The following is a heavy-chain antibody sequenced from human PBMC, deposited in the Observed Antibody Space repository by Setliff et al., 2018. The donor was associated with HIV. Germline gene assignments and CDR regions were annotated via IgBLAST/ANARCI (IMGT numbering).Heavy chain of an antibody. CDR3: ARGRDKYGPIDY. V-gene: IGHV4-59*01. CDR2: IHYSGST. Sequence: SETLSLTCTDSGGSISSSYWTWTRQPPGKGLEWIGNIHYSGSTNYNPSLKSRVTISVDTSRSQFSLKLSSVTAADTAVYYCARGRDKYGPIDYWGQGTLVTVSS. J-gene: IGHJ4*02. CDR1: GGSISSSY. D-gene: IGHD3-10*01.